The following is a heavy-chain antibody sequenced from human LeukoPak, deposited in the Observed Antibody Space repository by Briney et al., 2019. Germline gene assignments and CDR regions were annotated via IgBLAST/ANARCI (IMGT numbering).Heavy chain of an antibody. V-gene: IGHV3-48*01. J-gene: IGHJ4*02. CDR3: SKDDSALWFGELSHYFNG. D-gene: IGHD3-10*01. Sequence: GVSLRLPCAVSGFTFSNYAMHWVPQAPGKGLECVLYISSSSSTIYYADSSKYRFTNHRDIPKNTLHLQVNTLRAHHTAVYYCSKDDSALWFGELSHYFNGWGEGTLVTVSS. CDR1: GFTFSNYA. CDR2: ISSSSSTI.